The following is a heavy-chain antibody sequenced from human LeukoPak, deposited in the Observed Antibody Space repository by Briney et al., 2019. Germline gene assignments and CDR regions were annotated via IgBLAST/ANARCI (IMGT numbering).Heavy chain of an antibody. J-gene: IGHJ5*02. CDR1: GFNFNTYS. CDR2: ISRASESI. D-gene: IGHD1-7*01. Sequence: PGGSLRLSCEASGFNFNTYSMAWVRQAPGKGLEWVSIISRASESIFYADSVRGRFTISRDNAKNSLYLQMNGLRAEDTAAYYCARGATDTTRWFDPWGQGTLVTVSS. CDR3: ARGATDTTRWFDP. V-gene: IGHV3-21*01.